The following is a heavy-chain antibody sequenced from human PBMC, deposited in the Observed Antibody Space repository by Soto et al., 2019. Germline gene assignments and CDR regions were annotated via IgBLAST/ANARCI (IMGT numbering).Heavy chain of an antibody. V-gene: IGHV3-66*01. CDR2: ISSGGST. D-gene: IGHD3-3*01. CDR3: ARDTFGGAYDFCP. CDR1: GFTVTNLY. Sequence: EVQLVESGGGLVRPGGSLRLSCAASGFTVTNLYMTWVRQAPGKGLEWVSVISSGGSTYYADSVKGRFTISRDNSKNTLYLEMTSLRAGDTAVYYCARDTFGGAYDFCPGGQGTLVTVSS. J-gene: IGHJ4*02.